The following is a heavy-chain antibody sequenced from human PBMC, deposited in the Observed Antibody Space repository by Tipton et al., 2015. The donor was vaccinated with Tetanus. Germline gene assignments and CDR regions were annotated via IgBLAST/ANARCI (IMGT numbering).Heavy chain of an antibody. CDR2: TYYRSKWYY. CDR1: GDSVSSNSVA. J-gene: IGHJ5*02. Sequence: GLVKPSQTLSLTCAISGDSVSSNSVAWSWIRQSPSRGLEWLGRTYYRSKWYYGYAVAVKSRLSVNPDTSKNQFSLHLNSVTPEDTAVYYCATTTDNWFDPWGQGTLVTVSS. V-gene: IGHV6-1*01. CDR3: ATTTDNWFDP. D-gene: IGHD1/OR15-1a*01.